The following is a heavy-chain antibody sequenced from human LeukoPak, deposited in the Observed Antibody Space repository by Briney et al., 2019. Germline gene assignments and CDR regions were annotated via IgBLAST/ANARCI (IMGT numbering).Heavy chain of an antibody. CDR2: INPNSGGT. CDR1: GYTFTGYY. CDR3: ATTGGSSGYYLDY. V-gene: IGHV1-2*02. D-gene: IGHD3-22*01. Sequence: GASVKVSCKASGYTFTGYYMHWVRQAPGQGLEWMGWINPNSGGTNYAQKFQGRVTMTRDTSISTAYMELSRLRSDDTAVYYCATTGGSSGYYLDYWGQGTLVTVSS. J-gene: IGHJ4*02.